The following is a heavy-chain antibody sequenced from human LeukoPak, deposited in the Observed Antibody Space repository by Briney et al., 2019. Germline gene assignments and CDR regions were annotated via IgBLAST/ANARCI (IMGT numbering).Heavy chain of an antibody. CDR1: GFTFSNAW. CDR3: TTELRGFCSSTSCPIRIDY. V-gene: IGHV3-15*01. CDR2: IKSKTDGGTT. Sequence: PGGSLRLSCAASGFTFSNAWMTWVRQAPGKGLEWVGRIKSKTDGGTTDYAAPVKGRFTISRDDSKNTLYLQMNSLKTEDTAVYYCTTELRGFCSSTSCPIRIDYWGQGTLVTVSS. D-gene: IGHD2-2*01. J-gene: IGHJ4*02.